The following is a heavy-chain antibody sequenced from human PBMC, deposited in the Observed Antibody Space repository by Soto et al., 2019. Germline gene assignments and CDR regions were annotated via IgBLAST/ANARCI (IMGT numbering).Heavy chain of an antibody. CDR2: ISAYNGNT. V-gene: IGHV1-18*01. D-gene: IGHD3-3*01. CDR3: ARVRKRITIFGVVITGMDV. Sequence: QVQLVQSGAEVKKPGASVKVSCKASGYTFTSYGISWVRQAPGQGLEWMGWISAYNGNTNYAQKLQGRVTMTTDTSTSTVYMELRSLRSDDTAVYYCARVRKRITIFGVVITGMDVWGQGTTVTVSS. J-gene: IGHJ6*02. CDR1: GYTFTSYG.